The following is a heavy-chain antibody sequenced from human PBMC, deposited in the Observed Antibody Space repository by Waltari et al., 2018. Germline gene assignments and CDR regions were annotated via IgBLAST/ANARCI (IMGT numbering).Heavy chain of an antibody. J-gene: IGHJ4*02. D-gene: IGHD6-19*01. CDR2: IYYSGST. V-gene: IGHV4-39*01. CDR1: GGSISSSSYY. CDR3: ARLPLSSGWYVYFDY. Sequence: QLQLQESGPGLVKPSETLSLTCTVSGGSISSSSYYWGWIRQPPGKGLEWIGSIYYSGSTYYNPSLKSRGTISVDTSKNQFSLKLSSVTAADTAVYYCARLPLSSGWYVYFDYWGQGTLVTVSS.